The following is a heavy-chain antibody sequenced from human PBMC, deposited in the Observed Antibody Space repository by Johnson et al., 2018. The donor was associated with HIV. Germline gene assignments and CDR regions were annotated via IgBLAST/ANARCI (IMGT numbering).Heavy chain of an antibody. Sequence: QVQLVESGGGLVQPGGSLRVSCAASGFTVSSYGMHWVRQAPGKGLEWVAFIRYDGSDKYYADSVKGRFTISRDNSKNTLYLQMNSLRAEDTAVYYCAKGKQLSQDAFDIWGQGTMVTVSS. J-gene: IGHJ3*02. D-gene: IGHD6-13*01. CDR2: IRYDGSDK. CDR1: GFTVSSYG. V-gene: IGHV3-30*02. CDR3: AKGKQLSQDAFDI.